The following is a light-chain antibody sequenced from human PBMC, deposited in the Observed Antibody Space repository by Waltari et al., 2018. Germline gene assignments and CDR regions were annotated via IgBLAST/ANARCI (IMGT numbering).Light chain of an antibody. CDR2: AVT. CDR3: ISYTSSGTYV. Sequence: QSALTQPASVSGSPGQSIAFSCTGTSSDVGGYNYVSWYQQHPGKAPKLMIYAVTKRPSGISNRFSGSKSGYTASLTISGLQAEDEADYYCISYTSSGTYVFGTGTKVTVL. J-gene: IGLJ1*01. V-gene: IGLV2-14*01. CDR1: SSDVGGYNY.